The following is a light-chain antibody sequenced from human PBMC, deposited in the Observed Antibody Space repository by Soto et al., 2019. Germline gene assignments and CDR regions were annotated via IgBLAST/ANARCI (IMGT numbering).Light chain of an antibody. CDR2: DVS. Sequence: QSALTQPPSASGSPGQSVTISCTGTSSDVGAYNYVSWYQQHPGKAPKLMIYDVSKRPSGVPYRFSGSKSGNAASLTVSGRQGEDEADYYCSSYAGSSWVFGGGTKVTVL. V-gene: IGLV2-8*01. CDR3: SSYAGSSWV. J-gene: IGLJ3*02. CDR1: SSDVGAYNY.